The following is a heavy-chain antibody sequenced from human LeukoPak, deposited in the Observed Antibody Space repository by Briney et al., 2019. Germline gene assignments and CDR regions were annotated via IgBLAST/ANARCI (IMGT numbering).Heavy chain of an antibody. CDR2: IRSNGGST. D-gene: IGHD1-26*01. J-gene: IGHJ6*02. CDR3: VRATGTYAGDYYGMDV. Sequence: GGSLRLSCAAYGFTFRSYAMHWVRQTPGKGLEYASGIRSNGGSTYYANSVRDRFTISRDNSKNTLYLQMGSLRAEDMAVYYCVRATGTYAGDYYGMDVWGQGTTVTVSS. CDR1: GFTFRSYA. V-gene: IGHV3-64*01.